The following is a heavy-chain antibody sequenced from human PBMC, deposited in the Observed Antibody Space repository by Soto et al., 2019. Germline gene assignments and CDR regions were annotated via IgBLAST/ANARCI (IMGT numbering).Heavy chain of an antibody. CDR1: GFTFSDYY. CDR3: ARGDEAGDVRTGDDAFDI. CDR2: ISSSGSPI. J-gene: IGHJ3*02. Sequence: QVQLVESGGGLVKPGGSLGLSCAASGFTFSDYYMSWIRQAPGKGLEWVSYISSSGSPIYYADSVKGRFTISRDNAKNALYLQMHSLRAEDTAVYDCARGDEAGDVRTGDDAFDIWGQGTMVTVSS. D-gene: IGHD4-17*01. V-gene: IGHV3-11*01.